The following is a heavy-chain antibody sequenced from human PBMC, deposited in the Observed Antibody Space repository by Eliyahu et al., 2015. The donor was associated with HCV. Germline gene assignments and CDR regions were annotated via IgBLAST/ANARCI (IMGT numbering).Heavy chain of an antibody. Sequence: QLQLQESGPGLVKPSETLSLTCTVSGGSISGSGSYWGWICQPPGKGLEWIGTIYHSGTTYYNPSLKSRVTISVDTSKNQFSLKLSSMTAADTAVYYCTKGDFYAMDVWGQGTTVTASS. J-gene: IGHJ6*02. CDR3: TKGDFYAMDV. V-gene: IGHV4-39*01. CDR1: GGSISGSGSY. D-gene: IGHD3-16*01. CDR2: IYHSGTT.